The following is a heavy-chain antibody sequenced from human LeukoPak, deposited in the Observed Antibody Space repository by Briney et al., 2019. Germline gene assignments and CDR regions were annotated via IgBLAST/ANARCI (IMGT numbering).Heavy chain of an antibody. J-gene: IGHJ4*02. CDR3: ARDSGSVGEVRPSTFDY. D-gene: IGHD3-16*01. V-gene: IGHV3-48*03. CDR2: ISSSGSTI. Sequence: GGSLRLSCAASGFIFSSYEMNWVRQAPGKGLEWVSYISSSGSTIYYADSVKGRFTISRDYAKNSLYLQMNSVRAEDTAVYYCARDSGSVGEVRPSTFDYWGQGTLVTVSS. CDR1: GFIFSSYE.